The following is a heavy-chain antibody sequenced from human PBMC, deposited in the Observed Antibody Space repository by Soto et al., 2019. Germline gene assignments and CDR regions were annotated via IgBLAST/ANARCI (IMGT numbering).Heavy chain of an antibody. CDR3: AITYCRDNSCPRDFDF. CDR2: FIPILDMA. J-gene: IGHJ4*02. V-gene: IGHV1-69*02. CDR1: GGTFNTYT. Sequence: QVQVVQSGAEVKKPESSVKVSCKPSGGTFNTYTVNWVRLAPGHGLEWMGRFIPILDMANYAQKFQDRVTISADRSRFTAYMELNSLTSDDTAVYYCAITYCRDNSCPRDFDFWGQGTRVTVSS. D-gene: IGHD2-21*01.